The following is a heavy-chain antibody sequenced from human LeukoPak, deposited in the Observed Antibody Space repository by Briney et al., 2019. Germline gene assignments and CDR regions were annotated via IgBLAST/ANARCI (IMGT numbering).Heavy chain of an antibody. J-gene: IGHJ4*02. Sequence: PSETLSLTCAVYGGSSSGYYWSWIRQPPGKGLEWIGEINHSGSTNYNPSLKSRVTISVDTSKNQFSLKLSSVTAADTAVYYCASNAYYYDSSLDYWGQGTLVTVSS. CDR1: GGSSSGYY. CDR3: ASNAYYYDSSLDY. D-gene: IGHD3-22*01. V-gene: IGHV4-34*01. CDR2: INHSGST.